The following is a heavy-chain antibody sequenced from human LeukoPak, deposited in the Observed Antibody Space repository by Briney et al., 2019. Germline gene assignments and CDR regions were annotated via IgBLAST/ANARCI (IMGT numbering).Heavy chain of an antibody. CDR1: GFTVSSNY. D-gene: IGHD3-22*01. Sequence: PGGSLRLSCAASGFTVSSNYMSWVRQAPGKGLEWVSVIYSGGSTYYADPVKGRFTISRDNSKNTLYLQMNSLRAEDTAVYYCARIVVVIPPLDAFDIWGQGTMVTVSS. J-gene: IGHJ3*02. V-gene: IGHV3-66*01. CDR2: IYSGGST. CDR3: ARIVVVIPPLDAFDI.